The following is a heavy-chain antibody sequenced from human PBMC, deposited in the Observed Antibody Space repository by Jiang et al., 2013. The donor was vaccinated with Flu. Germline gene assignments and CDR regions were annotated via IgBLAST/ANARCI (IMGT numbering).Heavy chain of an antibody. CDR3: ARASVVTGAFDI. Sequence: GLVKPSQTLSLTCTVSGGSISSGDYYWSWIRQPPGKGLEWIGYIYYSGSTYYNPSLKSRVTISVDTSKNQFSLKLSSVTAADTAVYYCARASVVTGAFDIWGQGTMVTVSS. J-gene: IGHJ3*02. CDR1: GGSISSGDYY. D-gene: IGHD2-15*01. CDR2: IYYSGST. V-gene: IGHV4-30-4*01.